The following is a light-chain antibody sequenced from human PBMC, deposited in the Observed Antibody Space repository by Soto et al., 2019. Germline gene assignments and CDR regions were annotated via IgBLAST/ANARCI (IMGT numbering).Light chain of an antibody. CDR1: QVISTS. Sequence: DIQLTQSPSFLSPSIGESVTITCRASQVISTSLAWYQVKPGQAPKLLIYAASTLESGVPSRFRATVSGTEFSLTITSRQPEDFATYYCQQLFDSPITFGQGTRLEIK. CDR2: AAS. V-gene: IGKV1-9*01. J-gene: IGKJ5*01. CDR3: QQLFDSPIT.